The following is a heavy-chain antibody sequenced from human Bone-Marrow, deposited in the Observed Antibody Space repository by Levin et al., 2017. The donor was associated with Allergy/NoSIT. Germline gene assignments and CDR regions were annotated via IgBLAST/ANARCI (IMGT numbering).Heavy chain of an antibody. CDR3: ARDRGFYYGALREYGLDV. CDR1: GYTFTDNY. V-gene: IGHV1-2*04. D-gene: IGHD3-10*01. Sequence: ASVKVSCQASGYTFTDNYIHWVRQAPGLGLEWVGWINPGGGGTNAAQKFKTWVTMTRDTSINTVYLELRRLKSDDTATYYCARDRGFYYGALREYGLDVWGQGTTVTVSS. CDR2: INPGGGGT. J-gene: IGHJ6*02.